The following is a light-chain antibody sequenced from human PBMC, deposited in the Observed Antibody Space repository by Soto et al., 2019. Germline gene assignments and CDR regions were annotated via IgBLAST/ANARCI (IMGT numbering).Light chain of an antibody. J-gene: IGKJ2*01. CDR2: GAF. CDR1: QSVSSRY. CDR3: QQYGSSPYP. V-gene: IGKV3-20*01. Sequence: EIVLTKSPGIMSLSRQESATIACRAIQSVSSRYFAWYQQLSGQAPRIHIYGAFSRDTGIPARFSGSGSRTDFTLIISRLEPEDFAVYYCQQYGSSPYPFGQPAKREIK.